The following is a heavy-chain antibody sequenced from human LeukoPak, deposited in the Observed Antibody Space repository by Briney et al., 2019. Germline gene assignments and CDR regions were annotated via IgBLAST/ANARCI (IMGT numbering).Heavy chain of an antibody. Sequence: PGGSLRLSCAASGFTFSSYSMNWVRQAPGKGLEWVSYISSSGSTIYYADSVKGRFTISRDNAKNSLYLQMNSLRVEDTAVYYCAEQYSSSSFSYLDVWGKGTTVTVSS. CDR3: AEQYSSSSFSYLDV. D-gene: IGHD6-6*01. V-gene: IGHV3-48*04. CDR1: GFTFSSYS. J-gene: IGHJ6*03. CDR2: ISSSGSTI.